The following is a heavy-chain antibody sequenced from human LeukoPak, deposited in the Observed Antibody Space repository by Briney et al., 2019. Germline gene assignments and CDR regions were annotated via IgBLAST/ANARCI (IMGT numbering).Heavy chain of an antibody. CDR1: GFTFSSYS. Sequence: PGRSLRLSCAASGFTFSSYSMHWVRQAPGKGLDWVAVIWYDGTTKYYADSVKGRFTISRDNSKTTLYLQMNSLRAEDTAVYYCARSLPDSSGYYYDYWGQGTLVTVSS. CDR2: IWYDGTTK. J-gene: IGHJ4*02. D-gene: IGHD3-22*01. CDR3: ARSLPDSSGYYYDY. V-gene: IGHV3-33*01.